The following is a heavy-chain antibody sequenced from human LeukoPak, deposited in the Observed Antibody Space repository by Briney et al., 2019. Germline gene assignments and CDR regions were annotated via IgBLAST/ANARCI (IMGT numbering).Heavy chain of an antibody. Sequence: KPSETLSLTCTVSGGSISSYYWSWIRQPPGKGLEWIGYIYYSGSTNYNPSLKSRVTISVDTSKNQFSLKLSSVTAADTAVYYCARDGAYGSGSLDYWGQGTLVTVSS. CDR1: GGSISSYY. D-gene: IGHD3-10*01. CDR2: IYYSGST. CDR3: ARDGAYGSGSLDY. J-gene: IGHJ4*02. V-gene: IGHV4-59*12.